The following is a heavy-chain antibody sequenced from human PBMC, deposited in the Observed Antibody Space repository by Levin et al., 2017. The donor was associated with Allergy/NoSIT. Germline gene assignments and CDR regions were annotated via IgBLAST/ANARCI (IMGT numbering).Heavy chain of an antibody. CDR3: ARGTGLRSGYVDY. CDR2: INHSGST. V-gene: IGHV4-34*01. J-gene: IGHJ4*02. D-gene: IGHD3-3*01. Sequence: TPSLTCAVYGGSFRGFYWSWIRQPPGKGLEWIGEINHSGSTNYNPSLKSRVTISVDTSKNQFSLKLSSVTAADTAVYYCARGTGLRSGYVDYWGQGTLVTVSS. CDR1: GGSFRGFY.